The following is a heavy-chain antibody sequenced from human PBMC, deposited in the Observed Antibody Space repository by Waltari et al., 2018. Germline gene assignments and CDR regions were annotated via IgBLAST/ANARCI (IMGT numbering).Heavy chain of an antibody. V-gene: IGHV3-23*01. CDR2: ISGSGGST. CDR1: GFTFSRYA. Sequence: EVQLLESGGGLVQPGGSLSLSCAASGFTFSRYAMSWVRQAPGKGLEWVSAISGSGGSTYYADSVKGRFTISRDNSKNTLYLQMNSLRAEDTAVYYCAKDRIAARDFDYWGQGTLVTVSS. D-gene: IGHD6-6*01. J-gene: IGHJ4*02. CDR3: AKDRIAARDFDY.